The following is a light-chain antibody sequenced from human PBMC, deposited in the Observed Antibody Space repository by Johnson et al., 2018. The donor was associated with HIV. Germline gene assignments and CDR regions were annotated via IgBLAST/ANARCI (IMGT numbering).Light chain of an antibody. Sequence: SVLTQPPSASGTPGQRVTISCSGSSSNIGSNTVNWYQQLPGTAPKLLIYRNNQRPSGVPDRFSGSKYGTSASLAISGLQAEDEADYYCAAWDDSLNGSYVFGTGTKVTVL. CDR2: RNN. CDR3: AAWDDSLNGSYV. CDR1: SSNIGSNT. J-gene: IGLJ1*01. V-gene: IGLV1-44*01.